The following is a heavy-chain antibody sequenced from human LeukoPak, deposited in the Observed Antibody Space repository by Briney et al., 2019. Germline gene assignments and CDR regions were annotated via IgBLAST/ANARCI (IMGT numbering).Heavy chain of an antibody. CDR1: GFTFSSYS. D-gene: IGHD2-2*01. V-gene: IGHV3-21*03. CDR3: ARVDVIVPAAMVDF. J-gene: IGHJ4*02. Sequence: PGGSLRLSCAASGFTFSSYSMNWVRQAPGKGLEWVSSISSSSSYIYYADSVKGRFTISRDNAKNTLYLQMNSLRPEDTGVYYCARVDVIVPAAMVDFWGQGTLVTVSS. CDR2: ISSSSSYI.